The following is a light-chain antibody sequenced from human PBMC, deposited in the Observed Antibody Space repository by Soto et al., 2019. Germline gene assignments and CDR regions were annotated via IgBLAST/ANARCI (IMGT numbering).Light chain of an antibody. CDR2: ANN. CDR3: QSYDTSPSGYV. V-gene: IGLV1-40*01. CDR1: SSNIGAGYD. J-gene: IGLJ1*01. Sequence: QSVLTQPPSVSGAPGQRVTISCTGSSSNIGAGYDVHWYQQLPGTAPKLLIYANNNRPAGVPDRFSVSKSGTSASLVITGLQAEDEADYYCQSYDTSPSGYVFGNGTKVTV.